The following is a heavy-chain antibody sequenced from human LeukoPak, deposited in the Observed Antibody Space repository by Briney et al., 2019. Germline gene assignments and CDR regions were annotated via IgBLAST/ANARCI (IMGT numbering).Heavy chain of an antibody. V-gene: IGHV3-23*01. J-gene: IGHJ4*02. CDR3: LKGFWPAGARGGYSSPFDY. Sequence: GGSLRLSCAASGFTFSGYAMSWVRQAPGKGLEWVSAISDSGDATYYADSVRGRFTISRDNSKNTVYLQLNRLRAEDTAVYYCLKGFWPAGARGGYSSPFDYGGQGTLVTVSS. CDR1: GFTFSGYA. CDR2: ISDSGDAT. D-gene: IGHD2-21*01.